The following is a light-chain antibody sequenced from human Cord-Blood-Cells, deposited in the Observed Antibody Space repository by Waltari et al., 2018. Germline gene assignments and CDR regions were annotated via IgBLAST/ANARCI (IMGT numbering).Light chain of an antibody. J-gene: IGLJ3*02. CDR1: ALPKQY. Sequence: SYELTQPPSVSVSPGQTARITCSGDALPKQYAYWYQQKPGQAPVLVIYKDSERPSVIPERFSGSSSGTTVTLTISGVQAGDEADYYCQSADSSGTNWVFGGGTKLTVL. V-gene: IGLV3-25*03. CDR3: QSADSSGTNWV. CDR2: KDS.